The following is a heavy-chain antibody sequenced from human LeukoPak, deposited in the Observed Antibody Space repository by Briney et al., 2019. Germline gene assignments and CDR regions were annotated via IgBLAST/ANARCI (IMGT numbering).Heavy chain of an antibody. V-gene: IGHV4-4*02. D-gene: IGHD6-13*01. J-gene: IGHJ4*02. CDR3: ARELAAAGYRKFDY. Sequence: SGTLSLTCAVSGGSISSSNWWSWVRQPPGKGLEWIGEIYHSGSTDYNPSLKSRVTISVDKSKNQFSLKLSSVTAADTAVYYCARELAAAGYRKFDYWGQGTLVTVSS. CDR1: GGSISSSNW. CDR2: IYHSGST.